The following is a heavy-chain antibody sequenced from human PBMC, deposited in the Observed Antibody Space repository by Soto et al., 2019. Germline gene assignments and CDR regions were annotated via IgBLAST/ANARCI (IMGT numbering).Heavy chain of an antibody. D-gene: IGHD3-22*01. CDR3: ARGGYYDTSGYYSTSYYFDY. CDR2: IWYGGSNK. Sequence: QVQLVESGGGVVQPGRSLRLSCEASGFTFSSYAMHWVRQAPGKGLEWVAVIWYGGSNKYYEDSVKGRFTISRDNSKNPLYLQMNSLRAEDTSVYHCARGGYYDTSGYYSTSYYFDYWGQGTLVTVSS. J-gene: IGHJ4*02. V-gene: IGHV3-33*01. CDR1: GFTFSSYA.